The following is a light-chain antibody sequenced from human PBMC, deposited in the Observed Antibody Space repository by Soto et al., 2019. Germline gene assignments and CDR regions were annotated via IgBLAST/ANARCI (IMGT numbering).Light chain of an antibody. CDR1: QSVSSSY. Sequence: EIVLTQSPGTLSLSPGERATLSCRASQSVSSSYLAWYQQKPGQAPRLLIYGASSRATGIPDTFSGSGSGTDFTLTISRLETEYSAVYYCQQYGSSPYTLGQGTKLEIK. CDR3: QQYGSSPYT. J-gene: IGKJ2*01. V-gene: IGKV3-20*01. CDR2: GAS.